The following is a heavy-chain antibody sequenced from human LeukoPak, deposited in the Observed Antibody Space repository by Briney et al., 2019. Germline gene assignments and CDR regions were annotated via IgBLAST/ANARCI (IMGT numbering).Heavy chain of an antibody. CDR3: ARGISYYGDHGD. Sequence: PSETLSLTCAVYGESFSGYYWSWIRQPPGKGLEWIGEINHSGSTNYNPSLKSRVTISVDTSKNQFSLKLSSVTAADTAVYYCARGISYYGDHGDWGQGTLVTVSS. V-gene: IGHV4-34*01. D-gene: IGHD4-17*01. CDR1: GESFSGYY. CDR2: INHSGST. J-gene: IGHJ4*02.